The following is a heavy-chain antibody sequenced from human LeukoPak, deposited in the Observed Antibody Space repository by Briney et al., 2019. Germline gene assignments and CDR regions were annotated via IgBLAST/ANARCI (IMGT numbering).Heavy chain of an antibody. CDR1: GGTFSSYA. D-gene: IGHD5-12*01. Sequence: SVKVSCKASGGTFSSYAISWVRQAPGQGLEWMGGIIPIFGTANYAQKFQGRVTITADKSTSTAYMELSSLRSEDTAVYYCARVSTNSRVGGYDPQWYFDLWGRGTLVTVSS. V-gene: IGHV1-69*06. J-gene: IGHJ2*01. CDR2: IIPIFGTA. CDR3: ARVSTNSRVGGYDPQWYFDL.